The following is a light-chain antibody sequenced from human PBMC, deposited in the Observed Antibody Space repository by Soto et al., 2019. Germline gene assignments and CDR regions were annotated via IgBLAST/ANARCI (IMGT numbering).Light chain of an antibody. J-gene: IGKJ5*01. V-gene: IGKV1-9*01. Sequence: DIQLTQSPSFLSASVGDRVTITCRASQGISSYLVWYQQRPGKAPKLLIYAASTLQSGVPSRFSGSGSGTEFTLTISSLQPEDFATYYCQQFNTYPITFGLGTRLEIK. CDR3: QQFNTYPIT. CDR2: AAS. CDR1: QGISSY.